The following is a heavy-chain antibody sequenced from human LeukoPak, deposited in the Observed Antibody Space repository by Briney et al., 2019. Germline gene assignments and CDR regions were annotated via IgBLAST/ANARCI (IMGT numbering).Heavy chain of an antibody. D-gene: IGHD5-12*01. CDR3: AKLWGGYSGYDYIDY. Sequence: ASVKVSCKASGYTFTSYDINWVRQATGQGLEWMGWMNPNSGNTGYAQKFQGRVTMTRNTSISTAYMELSSLRSEDTAVYYCAKLWGGYSGYDYIDYWGQGTLVTVSS. V-gene: IGHV1-8*01. CDR2: MNPNSGNT. CDR1: GYTFTSYD. J-gene: IGHJ4*02.